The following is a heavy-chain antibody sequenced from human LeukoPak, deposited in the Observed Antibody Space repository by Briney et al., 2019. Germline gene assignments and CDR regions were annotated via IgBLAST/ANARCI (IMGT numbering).Heavy chain of an antibody. CDR2: ISSSSYI. CDR3: ARDTNYYDSSGYIDY. J-gene: IGHJ4*02. D-gene: IGHD3-22*01. Sequence: GGSLRLSCAASGFTFSSYSMNWVRQAPGKGLEWVSSISSSSYIYYADSVKGRFTISRDNAKNSLYLQMNSLRAEDTAVYYCARDTNYYDSSGYIDYWGQGTLVTVSS. CDR1: GFTFSSYS. V-gene: IGHV3-21*01.